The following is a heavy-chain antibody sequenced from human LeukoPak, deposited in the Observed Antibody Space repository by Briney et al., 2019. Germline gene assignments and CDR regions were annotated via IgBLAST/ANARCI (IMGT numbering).Heavy chain of an antibody. CDR3: AKEDGDALGY. CDR1: GFTFSTYG. V-gene: IGHV3-30*18. D-gene: IGHD4-17*01. Sequence: GGSLRLSCAASGFTFSTYGMHWARQAPGKGLEWVAVISYDGSDKSYADSVKGRFTISRDNSKNTVYLQINSLRAEDTAVYYCAKEDGDALGYWGQGTLVTVSS. J-gene: IGHJ4*02. CDR2: ISYDGSDK.